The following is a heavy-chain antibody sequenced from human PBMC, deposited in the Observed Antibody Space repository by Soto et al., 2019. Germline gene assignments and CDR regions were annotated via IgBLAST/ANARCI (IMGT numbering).Heavy chain of an antibody. CDR3: ARVYGDDDYFYGMDV. J-gene: IGHJ6*02. V-gene: IGHV4-31*03. CDR2: IYYSGST. D-gene: IGHD4-17*01. CDR1: GGSISSGDYY. Sequence: QVQLQESGPGLVEPSQTLSLTCTVSGGSISSGDYYWSWTRQHPGKGLEWIGYIYYSGSTYYNPSLKSRVTISVDTSKNQFSLKLSSVTAADTAVYYCARVYGDDDYFYGMDVWGQGTTVTVSS.